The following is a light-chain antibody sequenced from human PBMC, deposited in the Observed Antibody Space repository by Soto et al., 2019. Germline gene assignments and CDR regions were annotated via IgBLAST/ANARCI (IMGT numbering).Light chain of an antibody. CDR2: DVS. CDR1: SSDVGGYNA. CDR3: SSYTRSGVYV. Sequence: QSVLTQPASVSGSPGQSITISCTGTSSDVGGYNAVSWYQQHPGRAPKLVIYDVSNRPSGISNRFSGSKSGSTASLTISGLQAEDDADYYCSSYTRSGVYVFGAGTKVTVL. V-gene: IGLV2-14*01. J-gene: IGLJ1*01.